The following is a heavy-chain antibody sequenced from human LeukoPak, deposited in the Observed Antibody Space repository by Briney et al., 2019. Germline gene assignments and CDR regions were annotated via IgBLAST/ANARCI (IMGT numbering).Heavy chain of an antibody. CDR2: INHSGST. CDR1: GGSFSGYY. J-gene: IGHJ3*02. D-gene: IGHD3-3*01. CDR3: ARGPRITIFGVVISSVAFDI. Sequence: PSETLSLTCAVYGGSFSGYYWSWIRQPPGKGLEWIGEINHSGSTNYNPSLKSRVTISVDTSKNQFSLKLSSVTAADTAVYYCARGPRITIFGVVISSVAFDIWGQGTMVTVSS. V-gene: IGHV4-34*01.